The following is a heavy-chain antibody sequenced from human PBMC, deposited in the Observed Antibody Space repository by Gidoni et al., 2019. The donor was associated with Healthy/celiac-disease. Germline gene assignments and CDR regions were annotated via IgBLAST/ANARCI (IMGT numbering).Heavy chain of an antibody. D-gene: IGHD3-16*02. Sequence: QLQLQESGPGLVKPSETLSLPCTVSGGSISSSSYYWGWIRQPPGKGLEWIGSIYYSGSTYYNPSLKSRVTISVDTSKNQFSLKLSSVTAADTAVYYCARTPSLGDGGVIDAFDYWGQGTLVTVSS. CDR3: ARTPSLGDGGVIDAFDY. J-gene: IGHJ4*02. CDR2: IYYSGST. CDR1: GGSISSSSYY. V-gene: IGHV4-39*01.